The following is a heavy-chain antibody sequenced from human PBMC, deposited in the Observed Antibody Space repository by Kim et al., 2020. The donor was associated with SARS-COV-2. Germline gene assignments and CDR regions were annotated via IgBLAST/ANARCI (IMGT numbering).Heavy chain of an antibody. CDR1: GGSISGDAYP. CDR3: ARSRPTYGDYFDY. CDR2: IYHGGST. Sequence: SETLSLTCAVSGGSISGDAYPWSWIRQPPGKGLEWIGYIYHGGSTYYNPSLKSRVTMSVDTSKNQFSLKLSSVTAADTAVYYCARSRPTYGDYFDYWGQGTLVTVSS. D-gene: IGHD4-17*01. V-gene: IGHV4-30-2*01. J-gene: IGHJ4*02.